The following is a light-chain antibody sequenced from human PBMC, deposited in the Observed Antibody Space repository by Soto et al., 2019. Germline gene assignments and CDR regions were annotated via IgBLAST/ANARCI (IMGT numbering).Light chain of an antibody. Sequence: EIVLTQSPATLSLSPGERATLSCRASQSVSSDLAWYQQKPGQAPRLLIHDASNKATGIPARFSGSGSGTDFTLTIVSLEPEDFAVYYCQQRSKWPLTFGGGTKVEIK. V-gene: IGKV3-11*01. CDR2: DAS. J-gene: IGKJ4*01. CDR3: QQRSKWPLT. CDR1: QSVSSD.